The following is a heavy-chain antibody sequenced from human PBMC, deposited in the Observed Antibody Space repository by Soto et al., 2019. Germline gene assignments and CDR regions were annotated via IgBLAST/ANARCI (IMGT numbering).Heavy chain of an antibody. D-gene: IGHD2-2*01. Sequence: SETLSLTCTVSGGSISSYYWSWIRQPPGKGLEWIGYIYYSGSTNYNPSLKSRVTISVDTSKNQFSLKLSSVTAADTAVYYCARARTLPRYLAYWGQGTLVPVSS. CDR1: GGSISSYY. CDR3: ARARTLPRYLAY. V-gene: IGHV4-59*01. CDR2: IYYSGST. J-gene: IGHJ4*02.